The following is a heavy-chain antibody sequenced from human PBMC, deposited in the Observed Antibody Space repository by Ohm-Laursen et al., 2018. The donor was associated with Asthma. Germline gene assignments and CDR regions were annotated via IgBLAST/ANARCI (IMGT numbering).Heavy chain of an antibody. CDR3: ARTLGYCSGGSCHWYFDL. Sequence: SETLSLTCPVSGGSISSGDYYWSWIRQPPGKGLEWIGYIYYSGSTCYNPSLKSRVTISVDTSKNQFSLKLSSVTAADTAVYYCARTLGYCSGGSCHWYFDLWGRGTLVTVSS. D-gene: IGHD2-15*01. CDR2: IYYSGST. CDR1: GGSISSGDYY. J-gene: IGHJ2*01. V-gene: IGHV4-30-4*01.